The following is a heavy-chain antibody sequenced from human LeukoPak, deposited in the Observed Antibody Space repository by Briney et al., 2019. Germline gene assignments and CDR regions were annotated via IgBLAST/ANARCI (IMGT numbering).Heavy chain of an antibody. J-gene: IGHJ3*02. V-gene: IGHV4-4*07. CDR2: LHPSGAT. CDR1: GSSISGYY. D-gene: IGHD3-10*01. Sequence: SETLSLTCTVSGSSISGYYWNWIRQPAGKGLEWIGRLHPSGATNYNPSLKSRITMSLDTSKNQFSLKLSSVTAADTAVYYCARDYYGAENAFDIWGQGTMVTVSS. CDR3: ARDYYGAENAFDI.